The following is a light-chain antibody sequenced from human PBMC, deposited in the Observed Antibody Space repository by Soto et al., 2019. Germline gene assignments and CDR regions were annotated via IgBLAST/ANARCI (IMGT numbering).Light chain of an antibody. CDR3: QSYDGSLSGWV. CDR1: SSNIGAGYD. CDR2: GNS. Sequence: QSVLTQPPSVSGAPGQRVTISCTGSSSNIGAGYDGHWYQQLPGTAPKLLIYGNSNRPSGVPDRFSGSKAGTSAYLAITVLQADDEADYYCQSYDGSLSGWVFGGGSKLTVL. J-gene: IGLJ3*02. V-gene: IGLV1-40*01.